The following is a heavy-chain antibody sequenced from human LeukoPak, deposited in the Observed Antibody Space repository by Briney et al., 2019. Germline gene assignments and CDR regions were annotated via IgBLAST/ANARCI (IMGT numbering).Heavy chain of an antibody. CDR3: ARDYSSRLLWFGERPNWFDP. D-gene: IGHD3-10*01. CDR1: GSRFTFSSYA. J-gene: IGHJ5*02. Sequence: GGSLRLSCAASGSRFTFSSYAMNWVRQAPGKGLEWVSYISSSSSTIYYADSVKGRFTISRDNAKNSLYLQMNSLRAEDTAVYYCARDYSSRLLWFGERPNWFDPWGQGTLVTVSS. CDR2: ISSSSSTI. V-gene: IGHV3-48*04.